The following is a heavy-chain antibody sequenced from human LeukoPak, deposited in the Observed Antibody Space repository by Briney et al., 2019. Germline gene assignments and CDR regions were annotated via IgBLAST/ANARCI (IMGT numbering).Heavy chain of an antibody. J-gene: IGHJ5*02. D-gene: IGHD6-13*01. Sequence: SETLSLTCTVSGGSISSYYWSWIRQPPGKGLEWIGYIYYSGSTSYNPSLKSRVTISVDTSKNQFSLKVSSVTAADTAVYYCARARYSRSWYEPFDPWGQGTLVTVSS. CDR3: ARARYSRSWYEPFDP. CDR1: GGSISSYY. CDR2: IYYSGST. V-gene: IGHV4-59*01.